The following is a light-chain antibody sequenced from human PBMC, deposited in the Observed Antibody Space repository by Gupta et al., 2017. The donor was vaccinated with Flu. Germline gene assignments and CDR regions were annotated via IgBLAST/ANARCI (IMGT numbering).Light chain of an antibody. Sequence: SALTQPRSVSGSPGQSVTISCTGTSSDVGGYNYVSWYQQHPGKVPKLMIYDVNKRPSGVPDRFSGSKSGNTASLTISGLQADDEADYYCCSLARDSWVFGVGTKLTVL. CDR2: DVN. V-gene: IGLV2-11*01. CDR3: CSLARDSWV. CDR1: SSDVGGYNY. J-gene: IGLJ3*02.